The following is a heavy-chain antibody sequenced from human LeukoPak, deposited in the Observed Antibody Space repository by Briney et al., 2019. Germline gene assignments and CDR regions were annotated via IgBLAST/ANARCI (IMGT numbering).Heavy chain of an antibody. V-gene: IGHV1-2*02. CDR3: ARDPRRGGFDY. Sequence: ASVKVSCKASGYTFTGYYMHWVRQAPGQGLEWMGWINPNRGGTNYAQKFQGRVTMTRDTSISTAYMELSRLRSDDTAVYYCARDPRRGGFDYWGQGTLVTVSS. CDR2: INPNRGGT. J-gene: IGHJ4*02. CDR1: GYTFTGYY. D-gene: IGHD3-10*01.